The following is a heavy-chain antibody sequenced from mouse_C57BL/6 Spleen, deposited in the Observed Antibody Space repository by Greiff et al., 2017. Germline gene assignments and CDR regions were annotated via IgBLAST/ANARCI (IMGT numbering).Heavy chain of an antibody. D-gene: IGHD2-5*01. CDR1: GYTFPSYW. CDR3: ARGDYSKSWFAY. J-gene: IGHJ3*01. CDR2: IAPSDSYT. V-gene: IGHV1-50*01. Sequence: VQLQQSGAELVKPGASVTLSCKASGYTFPSYWMQWVKQRPGQGLEWIGEIAPSDSYTTYNQKFKGKATMTVDTSSSTASMQLSSRTSEDSAVYYGARGDYSKSWFAYWGQGTLVTVSA.